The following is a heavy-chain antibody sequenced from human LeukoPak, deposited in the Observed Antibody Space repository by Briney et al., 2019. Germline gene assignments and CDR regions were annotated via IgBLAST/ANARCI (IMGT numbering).Heavy chain of an antibody. CDR1: GFTFSSYA. CDR3: TKEEGSYYDYFDY. D-gene: IGHD1-26*01. J-gene: IGHJ4*02. Sequence: GGSLRLSCAASGFTFSSYAMSWVRQAPGKGREWVSAISGSGGSTYYADSVKGRFTISRDNSKNTLYLQMNSLRAEDTAVYYCTKEEGSYYDYFDYWGQGTLVTVSS. V-gene: IGHV3-23*01. CDR2: ISGSGGST.